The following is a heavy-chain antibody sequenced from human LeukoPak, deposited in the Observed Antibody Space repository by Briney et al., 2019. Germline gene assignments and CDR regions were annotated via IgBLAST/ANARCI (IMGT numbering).Heavy chain of an antibody. Sequence: SETLSLTCNASGGSLSSYYWSWIRQPAGKGLEWIGRIYTSGSTNYNPSLKSLVTMSVDTSKTQFTLKLSSVTAADTAVYYCATLIGYCSSTSCDEIDYWGQGTLVTVSS. V-gene: IGHV4-4*07. J-gene: IGHJ4*02. CDR1: GGSLSSYY. CDR3: ATLIGYCSSTSCDEIDY. CDR2: IYTSGST. D-gene: IGHD2-2*01.